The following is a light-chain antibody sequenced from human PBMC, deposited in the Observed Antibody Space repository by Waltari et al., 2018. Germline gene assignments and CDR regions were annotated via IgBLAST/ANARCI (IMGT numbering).Light chain of an antibody. V-gene: IGKV4-1*01. CDR3: QQYYTTPLT. J-gene: IGKJ4*01. CDR2: WAS. CDR1: QSVSSTASNKHY. Sequence: DIVMTQSPDSLAVSLGERATINCKSSQSVSSTASNKHYLAWYQQKPGQPPKLIIYWASNRESGVPDRFSGSGSGTDFTLTISRLQAEDVAVYYCQQYYTTPLTCGGGTKVEI.